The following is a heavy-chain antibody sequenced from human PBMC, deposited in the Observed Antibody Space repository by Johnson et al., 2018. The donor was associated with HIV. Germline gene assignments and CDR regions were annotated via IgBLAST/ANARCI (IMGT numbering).Heavy chain of an antibody. V-gene: IGHV3-23*04. D-gene: IGHD2-8*02. CDR2: ISGSGGSP. CDR1: GFAFNRYA. J-gene: IGHJ3*02. CDR3: ARWGRGSIVLVVYARSDAFDI. Sequence: VQLVESGGGLVQPGGSLRLSCAASGFAFNRYAMTWVRQAPGKRLEWVSAISGSGGSPYSADSVKGRFPIPRDNSKNSLYLQMNSLRAEDTAVHYCARWGRGSIVLVVYARSDAFDIWGQGTMVTVSS.